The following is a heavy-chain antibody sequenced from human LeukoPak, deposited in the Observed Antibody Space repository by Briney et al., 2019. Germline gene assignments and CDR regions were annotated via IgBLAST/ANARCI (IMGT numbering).Heavy chain of an antibody. V-gene: IGHV1-46*01. CDR2: INPSGGST. Sequence: GAPVKVSCKASGYTFTSYYMHWVRQAPGQGLEWMGIINPSGGSTSYAQKFQGRVTMTRDTSTSTVYMELSSLRSEDTAVYYCARTPSEALYGMDVWGQGTTVTVSS. CDR3: ARTPSEALYGMDV. CDR1: GYTFTSYY. D-gene: IGHD1-14*01. J-gene: IGHJ6*02.